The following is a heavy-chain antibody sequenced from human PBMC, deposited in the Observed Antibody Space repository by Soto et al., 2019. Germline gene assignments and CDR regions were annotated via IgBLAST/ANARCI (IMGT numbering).Heavy chain of an antibody. Sequence: GGSLRLSCAASGFTFSSYGMSWVRQAPGKGLEWVSAISGSGVYTYYADSVKGRFTISRDNSKNTVYLQMNSLRAEDTAVYYCAKDVYYYDSSGYIPSFDYWGQGTLVTVSS. J-gene: IGHJ4*02. D-gene: IGHD3-22*01. CDR2: ISGSGVYT. V-gene: IGHV3-23*01. CDR3: AKDVYYYDSSGYIPSFDY. CDR1: GFTFSSYG.